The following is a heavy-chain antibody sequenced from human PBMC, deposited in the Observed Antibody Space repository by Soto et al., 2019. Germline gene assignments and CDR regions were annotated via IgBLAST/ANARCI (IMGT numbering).Heavy chain of an antibody. Sequence: ASVKVSCKASGYTFTGYFVHWVRQAPGQGLEWMGWINPNSGDTNYAQNFQGRVTMTRDTSINTAYMELNRLRSDDTAMYYCARPSGSSSGHYYYGMDVWGQGTTVTVSS. CDR2: INPNSGDT. CDR1: GYTFTGYF. J-gene: IGHJ6*02. V-gene: IGHV1-2*02. CDR3: ARPSGSSSGHYYYGMDV. D-gene: IGHD6-6*01.